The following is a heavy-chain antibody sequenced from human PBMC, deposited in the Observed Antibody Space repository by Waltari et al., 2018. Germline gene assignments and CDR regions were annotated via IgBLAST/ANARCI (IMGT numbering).Heavy chain of an antibody. CDR2: IYYSGST. V-gene: IGHV4-59*01. CDR3: ARESSSGWYAGNWFDP. CDR1: GGSISSYY. J-gene: IGHJ5*02. Sequence: QVQLQESGPGLVKPSETLSLTCTVSGGSISSYYWRWIRQPPGKGLEWIGYIYYSGSTNYNPSLKSRVTISVDTSKTQFSLKLSSVTAADTAVYYCARESSSGWYAGNWFDPWGQGTLVTVSS. D-gene: IGHD6-19*01.